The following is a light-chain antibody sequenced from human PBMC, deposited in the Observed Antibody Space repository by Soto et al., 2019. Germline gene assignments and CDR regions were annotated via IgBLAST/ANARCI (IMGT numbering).Light chain of an antibody. CDR3: QHYDDMTLFT. Sequence: DIQLTQSPSSLSATLRDRVTITCQASQDITDHINWYLQRVGKAPELLIYDASALEPGVPDRFSGCGFGTDFTLTIRSLQPEDVGTYFCQHYDDMTLFTFGPGT. V-gene: IGKV1-33*01. J-gene: IGKJ3*01. CDR1: QDITDH. CDR2: DAS.